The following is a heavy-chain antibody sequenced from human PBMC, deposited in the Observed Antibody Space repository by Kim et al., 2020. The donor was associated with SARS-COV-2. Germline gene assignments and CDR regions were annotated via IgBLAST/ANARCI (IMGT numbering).Heavy chain of an antibody. V-gene: IGHV3-74*01. Sequence: GGSLRLSCAASGFTFSSHWMHWVRQAPGKGLVWVSRINSDGSTTRYADSVKGRFTISSDNAKNTLYLQMHSLRPENTAVSDCARRRFTSGWYYFDYWGQG. CDR2: INSDGSTT. CDR3: ARRRFTSGWYYFDY. J-gene: IGHJ4*02. D-gene: IGHD6-19*01. CDR1: GFTFSSHW.